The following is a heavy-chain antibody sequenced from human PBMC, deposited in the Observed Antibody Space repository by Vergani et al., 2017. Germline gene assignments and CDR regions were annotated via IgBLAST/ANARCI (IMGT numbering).Heavy chain of an antibody. CDR3: ARDPSAMANFDY. CDR2: ISSSSSYI. CDR1: GFTFSSYS. V-gene: IGHV3-21*01. Sequence: EVQLVESGGGLVKPGGSLRLSCAASGFTFSSYSMNWVRQAPGKGLEWVSSISSSSSYIYYADSVKGRFTISRDNAKNSLYLQMNSLRAEDTAVYYCARDPSAMANFDYWGQGTTVTVSS. J-gene: IGHJ4*03. D-gene: IGHD5-18*01.